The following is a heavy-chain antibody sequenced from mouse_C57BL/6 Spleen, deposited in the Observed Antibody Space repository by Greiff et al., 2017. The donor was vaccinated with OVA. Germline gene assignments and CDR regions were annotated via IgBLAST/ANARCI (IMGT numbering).Heavy chain of an antibody. Sequence: EVKLVESGGGLVKPGGSLKLSCAASGFTFSDYGMHWVRQAPETGLEWVAYISSGSSTIYYADTVKGRFTISRDNAKNTLFLQMTSLRSEDTAMYYCAKDSWFAYWGQGTLVTVSA. CDR1: GFTFSDYG. J-gene: IGHJ3*01. CDR3: AKDSWFAY. V-gene: IGHV5-17*01. CDR2: ISSGSSTI.